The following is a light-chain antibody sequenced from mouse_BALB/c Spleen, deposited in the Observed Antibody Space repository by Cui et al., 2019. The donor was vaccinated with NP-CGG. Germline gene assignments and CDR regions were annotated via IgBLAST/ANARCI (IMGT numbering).Light chain of an antibody. J-gene: IGLJ1*01. CDR1: TGAVTTSNF. V-gene: IGLV1*01. CDR2: GTN. CDR3: ALWYSNHWV. Sequence: QAVVTQEFALTTSPGETVTLTCRSRTGAVTTSNFANWVQEKPDHLFTGLIGGTNNRPPGVPARFSGSLIGDKAALTITGAQTEDEAIYFCALWYSNHWVFGGGTKLTVL.